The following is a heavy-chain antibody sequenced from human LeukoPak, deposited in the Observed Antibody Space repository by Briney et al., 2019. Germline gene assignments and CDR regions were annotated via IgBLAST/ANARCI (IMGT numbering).Heavy chain of an antibody. CDR3: ARTYYYDSSGYYYEDY. Sequence: SETLSLTCAVSGYSISSGYYWGWIRQPPGKGLEWIGSIYHSGSTYYNPSLKSRVTISVDTSKNQFSLKLSSVTAADTAVYYCARTYYYDSSGYYYEDYWGQGTLVTVSS. D-gene: IGHD3-22*01. J-gene: IGHJ4*02. CDR1: GYSISSGYY. CDR2: IYHSGST. V-gene: IGHV4-38-2*01.